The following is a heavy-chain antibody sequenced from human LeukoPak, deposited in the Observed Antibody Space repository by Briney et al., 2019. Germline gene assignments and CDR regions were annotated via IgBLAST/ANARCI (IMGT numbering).Heavy chain of an antibody. Sequence: SETLSLTCAVYGGFFSGYYWSWIRQPPGKGLEWIGEINHSGSTNYNLSLKSRVTISVDTSKNQFSLKLSSVTAADTAVYYCARGGYDYVWGSYRYSQPFDYWGQGTLVTVSS. V-gene: IGHV4-34*01. CDR1: GGFFSGYY. D-gene: IGHD3-16*02. CDR3: ARGGYDYVWGSYRYSQPFDY. CDR2: INHSGST. J-gene: IGHJ4*02.